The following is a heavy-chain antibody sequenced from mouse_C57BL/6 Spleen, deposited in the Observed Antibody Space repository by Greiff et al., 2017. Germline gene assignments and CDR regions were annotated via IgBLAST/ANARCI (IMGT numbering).Heavy chain of an antibody. D-gene: IGHD2-4*01. CDR2: IYPRSGNT. V-gene: IGHV1-81*01. CDR3: ARGGYDYDEGFAY. CDR1: GYTFTSYG. J-gene: IGHJ3*01. Sequence: QVQLQQSGAELARPGASVKLSCKASGYTFTSYGISWVKQRTGQGLEWIGEIYPRSGNTYYNEKFKGKATLTADKSSSTAYMELRSLTSEDSAVXSCARGGYDYDEGFAYWGTGTLVTVSA.